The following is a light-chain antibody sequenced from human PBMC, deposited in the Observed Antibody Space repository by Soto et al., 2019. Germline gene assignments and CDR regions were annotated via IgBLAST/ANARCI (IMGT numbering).Light chain of an antibody. Sequence: EIVLTQSPGTLSLSPGERAILSCRASQSVSSSYLAWYQQKPGQAPRLLIYDASSRATGIPDSFSGSGSGTYFTLTISRLDPEYFAVYYCQQYVSSPLTFGPGTKVDIK. J-gene: IGKJ3*01. CDR1: QSVSSSY. V-gene: IGKV3-20*01. CDR2: DAS. CDR3: QQYVSSPLT.